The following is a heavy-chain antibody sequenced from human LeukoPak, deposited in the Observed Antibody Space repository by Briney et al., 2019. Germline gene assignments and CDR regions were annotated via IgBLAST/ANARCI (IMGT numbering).Heavy chain of an antibody. J-gene: IGHJ5*02. D-gene: IGHD2-2*01. Sequence: SQTLSLTCAISGDSVSSNSVTWNWIRQSPSRGLEWLGRTYYRFTWYNDYAVSVRGRITVNPDTSKNQFTLHLNSVTPEDTAVYYCARRLTQYDCFDPWGQGILVTVSS. CDR3: ARRLTQYDCFDP. CDR1: GDSVSSNSVT. V-gene: IGHV6-1*01. CDR2: TYYRFTWYN.